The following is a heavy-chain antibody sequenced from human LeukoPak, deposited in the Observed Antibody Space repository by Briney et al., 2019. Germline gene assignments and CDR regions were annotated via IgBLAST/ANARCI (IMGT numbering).Heavy chain of an antibody. V-gene: IGHV1-2*02. Sequence: ASVKVSCKASGYTFTGYYMHWVRQAPGQGLGWMGWINPNSGGTNYAQKFQGRVTMTRDTSISTAYMELSRLRSDDTAVYYCARTSQLYSSSWYDYWGQGTLVTVSS. CDR3: ARTSQLYSSSWYDY. CDR1: GYTFTGYY. CDR2: INPNSGGT. D-gene: IGHD6-13*01. J-gene: IGHJ4*02.